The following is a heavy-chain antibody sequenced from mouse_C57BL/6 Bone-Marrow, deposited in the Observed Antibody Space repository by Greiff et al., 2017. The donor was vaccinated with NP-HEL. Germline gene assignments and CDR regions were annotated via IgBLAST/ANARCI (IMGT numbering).Heavy chain of an antibody. J-gene: IGHJ2*01. D-gene: IGHD1-1*01. CDR2: IYPGSGST. CDR3: ARTPYYGSRGYFDY. Sequence: QVQLKQPGAELVKPGASVKMSCKASGYTFTSYWITWVKQRPGQGLEWIGDIYPGSGSTNYNEKFKSKATLTVDTSSSPAYMQLSSLTSEDSAVYYCARTPYYGSRGYFDYWGQGTTLTVSS. CDR1: GYTFTSYW. V-gene: IGHV1-55*01.